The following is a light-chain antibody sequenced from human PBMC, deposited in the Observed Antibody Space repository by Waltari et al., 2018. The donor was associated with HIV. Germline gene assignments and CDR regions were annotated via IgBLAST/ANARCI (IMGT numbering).Light chain of an antibody. CDR3: VAWDDSLSGPV. CDR1: SSNIGSND. V-gene: IGLV1-47*01. CDR2: RNN. J-gene: IGLJ3*02. Sequence: QSVLTQSPSASGTPGQRVTISCSGSSSNIGSNDVHWYQHLPGTAPKLLIYRNNQRPSGVPDRFSGSKSGTSVSLAIRGLRSEDEADYYCVAWDDSLSGPVFGGGTKLTVL.